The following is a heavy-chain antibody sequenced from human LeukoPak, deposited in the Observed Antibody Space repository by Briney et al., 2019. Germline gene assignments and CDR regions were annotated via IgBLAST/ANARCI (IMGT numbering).Heavy chain of an antibody. J-gene: IGHJ6*03. CDR3: ARMDCGGDCFYYYYYYMDV. D-gene: IGHD2-21*02. V-gene: IGHV3-48*03. CDR1: GFTFSSYE. Sequence: GGSLRLSCAASGFTFSSYEMNWVRQAPGKGLEWVSYISSSGGTIYYADSVKGQFTISRDNAKNSLYLQMNSLRAEDTAVYYCARMDCGGDCFYYYYYYMDVWGKGTTVTISS. CDR2: ISSSGGTI.